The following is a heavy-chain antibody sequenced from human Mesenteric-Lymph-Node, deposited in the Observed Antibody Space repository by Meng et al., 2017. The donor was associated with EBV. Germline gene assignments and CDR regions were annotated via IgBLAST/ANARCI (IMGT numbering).Heavy chain of an antibody. D-gene: IGHD6-19*01. J-gene: IGHJ4*01. CDR3: AREASGWHSEVDY. Sequence: VRRXGXGGGXVPTWGSLXXSCAAAGFTXSXYAMSWVRQGPGXGLEWVSSISSRSTSMFYAESVKVRFTISRDNAKNSLFLEMNGLRAEDSAVYYCAREASGWHSEVDYWGHGTLVTVSS. CDR1: GFTXSXYA. CDR2: ISSRSTSM. V-gene: IGHV3-21*01.